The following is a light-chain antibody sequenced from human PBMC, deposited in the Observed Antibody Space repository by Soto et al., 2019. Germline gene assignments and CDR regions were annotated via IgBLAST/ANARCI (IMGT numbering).Light chain of an antibody. Sequence: QSVLTQPPSVSAAPGQRVTISCSGNSSNIGGNSVSWYQQLPGTAPKLLIYDDDKRPSGIPDRFYGSKSGTSATLGITGFQTGDEADYYCGSWDSSPSAYVFGTGTKVTV. CDR2: DDD. CDR1: SSNIGGNS. J-gene: IGLJ1*01. CDR3: GSWDSSPSAYV. V-gene: IGLV1-51*01.